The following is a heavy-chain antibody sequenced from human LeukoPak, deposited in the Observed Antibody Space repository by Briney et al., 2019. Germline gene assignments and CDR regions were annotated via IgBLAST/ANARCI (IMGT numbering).Heavy chain of an antibody. D-gene: IGHD1-26*01. J-gene: IGHJ3*01. CDR2: IYYTGST. Sequence: PSDTLSLTCTVSGGSVSGHYWSWIRQPPGKGLEWIGDIYYTGSTNHNPSLKSRVTVSVDTSENQFSLRLSSVTAADTAVYYCARDSIEGNYYQLYAFDLWGQGTMVTVSS. CDR3: ARDSIEGNYYQLYAFDL. CDR1: GGSVSGHY. V-gene: IGHV4-59*02.